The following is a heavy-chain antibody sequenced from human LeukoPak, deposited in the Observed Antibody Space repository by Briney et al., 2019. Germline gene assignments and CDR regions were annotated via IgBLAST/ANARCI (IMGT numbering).Heavy chain of an antibody. Sequence: SETLSLTCTVSGYSISSGYYWGWIRPPPGKGLEWIGEINNSGSTNYNPSLKSRVIISLDTSKTQLSLKLTSVTAADTAVYYCARAKAGSSGYNFAFDIWGQGTMVTVSS. D-gene: IGHD3-22*01. V-gene: IGHV4-38-2*02. J-gene: IGHJ3*02. CDR2: INNSGST. CDR3: ARAKAGSSGYNFAFDI. CDR1: GYSISSGYY.